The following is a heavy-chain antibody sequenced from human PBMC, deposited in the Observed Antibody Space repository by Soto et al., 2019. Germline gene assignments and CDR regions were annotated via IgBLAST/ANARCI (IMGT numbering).Heavy chain of an antibody. CDR1: GFTFSSYG. J-gene: IGHJ4*02. CDR3: AAGIYCSSTSCYDLGYFDY. V-gene: IGHV3-33*01. CDR2: IWYDGSNK. D-gene: IGHD2-2*01. Sequence: GGSLRLSCAASGFTFSSYGMHWVRQAPGKGLEWVAVIWYDGSNKYYADSVKGRFTISRDNSKNTLYLQMNSLRAEDTAVYYCAAGIYCSSTSCYDLGYFDYWGQGTLVTVSS.